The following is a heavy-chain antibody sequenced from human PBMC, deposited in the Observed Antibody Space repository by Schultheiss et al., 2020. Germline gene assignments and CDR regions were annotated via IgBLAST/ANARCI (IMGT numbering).Heavy chain of an antibody. CDR1: GFTFSSYW. V-gene: IGHV3-7*01. Sequence: GGSLRLSCAASGFTFSSYWMSWVRQAPGKGLEWVANIKQDGSEKYYVDSVKGRFTISRDNSKNTLYLQMNSLRAEDTAVYYCARALPIVGATRYYYYYGMDVWGQGTTVTVSS. CDR2: IKQDGSEK. D-gene: IGHD1-26*01. CDR3: ARALPIVGATRYYYYYGMDV. J-gene: IGHJ6*02.